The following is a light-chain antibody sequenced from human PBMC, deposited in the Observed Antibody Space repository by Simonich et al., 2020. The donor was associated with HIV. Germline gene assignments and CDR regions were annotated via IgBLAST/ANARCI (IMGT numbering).Light chain of an antibody. V-gene: IGKV4-1*01. CDR2: WAS. J-gene: IGKJ1*01. CDR3: QQYYSTPT. CDR1: QSVLYSSNNKNY. Sequence: DIVMTQSPDSLAVSLGERATINCKSSQSVLYSSNNKNYLACYQQKPGQPPKLLIYWASTRESGVPDRFSGSGSWTDFTLTISSLQAEDVAVYYCQQYYSTPTFGQGTKVEIK.